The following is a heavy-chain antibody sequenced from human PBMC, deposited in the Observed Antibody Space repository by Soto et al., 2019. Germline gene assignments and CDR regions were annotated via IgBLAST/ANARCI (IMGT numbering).Heavy chain of an antibody. V-gene: IGHV1-69*01. D-gene: IGHD2-2*01. CDR2: IIPISGTG. CDR3: ARSQGSSTSLEIYYYYYYGMDA. CDR1: GGTFSSYA. J-gene: IGHJ6*02. Sequence: QVQLVQSGAEVKKPGSSVKVSCRASGGTFSSYAISWVRQAPGQGLEWMGGIIPISGTGNYAQKFQGRVTITADESTSTADMELSRLRSEDTAVYYCARSQGSSTSLEIYYYYYYGMDAWGQGTTVTVSS.